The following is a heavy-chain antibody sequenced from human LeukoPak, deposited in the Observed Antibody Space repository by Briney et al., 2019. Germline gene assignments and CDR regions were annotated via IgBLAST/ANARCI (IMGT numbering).Heavy chain of an antibody. CDR3: ATGGQGGGWYTN. CDR1: GYILTELS. D-gene: IGHD6-19*01. CDR2: FDPEDGET. Sequence: ASVKVSCKVSGYILTELSMHWVRQAPGKGLEWMGGFDPEDGETIYAQKFQGRVTMTEDTFTDTAYMELSSLRSEDTAVYYCATGGQGGGWYTNWGQGTLVTVSS. J-gene: IGHJ4*02. V-gene: IGHV1-24*01.